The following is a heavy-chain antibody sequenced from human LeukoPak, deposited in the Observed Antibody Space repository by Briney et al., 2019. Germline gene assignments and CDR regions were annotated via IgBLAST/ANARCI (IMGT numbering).Heavy chain of an antibody. CDR2: ISGSGGST. CDR1: GFTFSSYA. J-gene: IGHJ3*02. CDR3: AKDSSVYYYDSNGSGGAFDI. Sequence: GGSLRLSYAASGFTFSSYAMSWVRQAPGKGLEWVSAISGSGGSTYYADSVKGRFTISRDNSKNTLYPQMNSLRAEDTAVYYCAKDSSVYYYDSNGSGGAFDIWGQGTMVTVSS. V-gene: IGHV3-23*01. D-gene: IGHD3-22*01.